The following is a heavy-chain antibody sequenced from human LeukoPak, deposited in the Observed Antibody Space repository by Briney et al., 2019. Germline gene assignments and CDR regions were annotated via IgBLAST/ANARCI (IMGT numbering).Heavy chain of an antibody. CDR3: ARAGSGYTSPSDY. J-gene: IGHJ4*02. D-gene: IGHD6-13*01. V-gene: IGHV3-48*03. Sequence: GGSLRLSCAASGFTFSSYEMNWVRQAPGKGLEWVSYISSSGSTIYYADSVKGRFTISRDNAKHSVHLQMNRLRAEDTAVYYCARAGSGYTSPSDYWGQGTLVTVSS. CDR1: GFTFSSYE. CDR2: ISSSGSTI.